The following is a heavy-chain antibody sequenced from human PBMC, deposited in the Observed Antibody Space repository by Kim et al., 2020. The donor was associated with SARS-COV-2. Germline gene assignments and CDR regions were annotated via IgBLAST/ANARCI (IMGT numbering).Heavy chain of an antibody. V-gene: IGHV4-28*01. D-gene: IGHD3-16*01. CDR3: ARLSVNYGIAFDI. Sequence: YNPSLKSRVTMSVDTSKNQFSLKLSSVTAVDTAVYYCARLSVNYGIAFDIWGQGTMVTVSS. J-gene: IGHJ3*02.